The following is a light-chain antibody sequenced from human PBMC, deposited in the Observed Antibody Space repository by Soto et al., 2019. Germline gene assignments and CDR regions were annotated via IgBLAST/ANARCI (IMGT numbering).Light chain of an antibody. Sequence: DIQMTQSPSILSASVGDRVAITCRASQTISTWLAWYQLKSGKAPKLLIFDASSLESGVPSRFGGSGSGTEFTLTISSLQPDDFATYYCQQYNTYSWTFGQGTKVDIK. CDR3: QQYNTYSWT. CDR2: DAS. CDR1: QTISTW. J-gene: IGKJ1*01. V-gene: IGKV1-5*01.